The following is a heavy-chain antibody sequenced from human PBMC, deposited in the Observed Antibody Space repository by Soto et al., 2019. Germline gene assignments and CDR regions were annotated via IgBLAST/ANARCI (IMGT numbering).Heavy chain of an antibody. CDR3: AKSEGVGYCSSTSCYSCDY. J-gene: IGHJ4*02. D-gene: IGHD2-2*01. CDR2: ISAYNGDT. CDR1: GYTFTSHG. V-gene: IGHV1-18*04. Sequence: QVQMVQSGDEVKKPGASVKVSCKASGYTFTSHGISWVRQAPGQGLEWMGWISAYNGDTKYAQKFQGRVTMTTDKSTSTAYMELRNLRAEDTAVYYCAKSEGVGYCSSTSCYSCDYWGQGTLVTVSS.